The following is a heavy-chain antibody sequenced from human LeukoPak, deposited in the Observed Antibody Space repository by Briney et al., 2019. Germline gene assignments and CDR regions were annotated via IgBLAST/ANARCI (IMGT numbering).Heavy chain of an antibody. CDR1: GGSISSDSYY. J-gene: IGHJ6*03. V-gene: IGHV4-61*02. CDR2: IYTSGST. Sequence: PSETLSLTCTVSGGSISSDSYYWSWIRQPAGKGLEWIGRIYTSGSTNYNPSLKSRVTISVDTSKNQFSLKLSSVTAADTAVYYCARDWRDDYYMDVWGKGTTVTVSS. D-gene: IGHD3-3*01. CDR3: ARDWRDDYYMDV.